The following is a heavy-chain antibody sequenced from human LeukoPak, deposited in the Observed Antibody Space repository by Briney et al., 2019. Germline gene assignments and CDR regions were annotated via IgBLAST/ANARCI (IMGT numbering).Heavy chain of an antibody. Sequence: SETLSLTCIVSGGSISSSSYYWSWIRQPAGKRLEWLGRIYTSGSTNYNPSLKSRVTMSVDTSKNQFSLKLSSVTAADTAVYYCASGDCTTTSCYDDGFDIWGQGTMVTVSS. J-gene: IGHJ3*02. CDR2: IYTSGST. CDR1: GGSISSSSYY. V-gene: IGHV4-61*02. CDR3: ASGDCTTTSCYDDGFDI. D-gene: IGHD2-2*01.